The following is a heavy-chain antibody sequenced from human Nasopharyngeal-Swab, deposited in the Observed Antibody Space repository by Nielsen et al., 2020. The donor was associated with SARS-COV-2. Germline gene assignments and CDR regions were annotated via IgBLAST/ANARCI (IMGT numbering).Heavy chain of an antibody. Sequence: GSLRLSCAASGFTVSSNYMSWVRQAPGKGLEWVSVIYSGGSTYYADSVKGRFTISRDNSKNTLYLQMNNLRAEDTAVYYCARATPTYSGGDFDYWGQGTLVTVSS. V-gene: IGHV3-53*01. CDR3: ARATPTYSGGDFDY. CDR1: GFTVSSNY. J-gene: IGHJ4*02. D-gene: IGHD2-15*01. CDR2: IYSGGST.